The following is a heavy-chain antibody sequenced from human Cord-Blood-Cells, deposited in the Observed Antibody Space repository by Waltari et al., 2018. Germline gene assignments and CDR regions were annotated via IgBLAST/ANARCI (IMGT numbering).Heavy chain of an antibody. Sequence: QVQLVQSGAEVKKPGASVKVSCKVSGYTLTELSMHWVRQAPGKGLEWMGGFDQEDSETNNAQKFQGRVTMTEDTSTDTAYRELSSLRSEDTAVYYCATPPTPTVTTFWFDPWGQGTLVTVSS. D-gene: IGHD4-17*01. J-gene: IGHJ5*02. CDR1: GYTLTELS. CDR2: FDQEDSET. CDR3: ATPPTPTVTTFWFDP. V-gene: IGHV1-24*01.